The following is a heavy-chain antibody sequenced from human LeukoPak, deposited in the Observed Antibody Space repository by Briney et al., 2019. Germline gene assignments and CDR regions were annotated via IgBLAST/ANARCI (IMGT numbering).Heavy chain of an antibody. Sequence: GGSLRLSCAASGLTFSNYVFHWVRQAPGKGLEWVAVISYDGSNKYYADSVKGRFTISRDNSKNTLYLQMNSLRAEDTAVYYCARGEAAAGTEDYYYYGMDVWGQGTTVTVSS. CDR3: ARGEAAAGTEDYYYYGMDV. CDR2: ISYDGSNK. J-gene: IGHJ6*02. V-gene: IGHV3-30*03. CDR1: GLTFSNYV. D-gene: IGHD6-13*01.